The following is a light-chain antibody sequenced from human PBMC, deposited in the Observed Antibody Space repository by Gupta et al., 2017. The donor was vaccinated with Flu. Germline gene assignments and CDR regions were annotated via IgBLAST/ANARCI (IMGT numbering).Light chain of an antibody. Sequence: EVLMTQSPATLSVSPGERVTLPCRASENVGSNLGWYQQKTGQPPRLLIYGTSTRATGIPARFSGSGSGTHFTLTISSLQSEDFAVYYCQQYNNWPPVTFGGGTRVEI. CDR2: GTS. CDR1: ENVGSN. V-gene: IGKV3-15*01. J-gene: IGKJ4*01. CDR3: QQYNNWPPVT.